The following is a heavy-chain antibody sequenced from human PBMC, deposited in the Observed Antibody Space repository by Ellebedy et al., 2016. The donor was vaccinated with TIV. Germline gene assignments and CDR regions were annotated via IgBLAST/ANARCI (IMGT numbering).Heavy chain of an antibody. J-gene: IGHJ6*02. CDR3: ARSQRAGIDV. V-gene: IGHV4-59*08. Sequence: MPSETLSLTCTVSGGSISSYYWSWIRQPPGKGLEWIGYLYYSGSTNYNPSLKSRVTISVDTSKNQFSLKLSYVTAADTAVYYCARSQRAGIDVWGQGTTVTVSS. CDR2: LYYSGST. CDR1: GGSISSYY.